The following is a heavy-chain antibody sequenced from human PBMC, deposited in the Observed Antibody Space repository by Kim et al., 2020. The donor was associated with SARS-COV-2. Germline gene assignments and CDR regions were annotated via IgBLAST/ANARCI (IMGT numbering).Heavy chain of an antibody. V-gene: IGHV3-30*18. D-gene: IGHD3-10*01. J-gene: IGHJ5*02. CDR2: ISYDGSNK. CDR1: GFTFSSYG. Sequence: GGSLRLSCAASGFTFSSYGMHWVRQAPGKGLEWVAVISYDGSNKYYADSVKGRFTISRDNSKNTLYLQMNSLRAEDTAVYYCAKEQVREGYYGSGGYYNVEWNWSDPGGQGTLATVSS. CDR3: AKEQVREGYYGSGGYYNVEWNWSDP.